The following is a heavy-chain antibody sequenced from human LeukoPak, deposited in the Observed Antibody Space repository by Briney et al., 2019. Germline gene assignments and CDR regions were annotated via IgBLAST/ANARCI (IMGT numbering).Heavy chain of an antibody. Sequence: GGSLRLSCAASGFSVSSNYMSWVRQAPGKGLDWVSVIYSGGSTYYADSVKGRFTISRDNSKNTLYLQMNSLRAEDTAVYYCASEVLLWFGELFTSWGQGTLVTVSS. CDR2: IYSGGST. D-gene: IGHD3-10*01. V-gene: IGHV3-66*01. J-gene: IGHJ4*02. CDR1: GFSVSSNY. CDR3: ASEVLLWFGELFTS.